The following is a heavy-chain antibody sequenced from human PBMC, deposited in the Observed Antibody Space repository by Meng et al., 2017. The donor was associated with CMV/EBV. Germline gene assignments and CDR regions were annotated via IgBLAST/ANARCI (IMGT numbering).Heavy chain of an antibody. CDR2: INSDGSST. D-gene: IGHD3-3*01. CDR1: SYW. Sequence: SYWMHWVRQGPGKGLVWGSRINSDGSSTSYADSVKGRFTISRDNAKNTLYLQMNSLRAEDTAVYYCARDNAASYYDFWSGYYTSLDYWGQGTLVTVSS. J-gene: IGHJ4*02. V-gene: IGHV3-74*01. CDR3: ARDNAASYYDFWSGYYTSLDY.